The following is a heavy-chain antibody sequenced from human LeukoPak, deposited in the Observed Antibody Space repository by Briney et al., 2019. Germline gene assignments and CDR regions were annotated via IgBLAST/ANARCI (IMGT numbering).Heavy chain of an antibody. D-gene: IGHD2-15*01. Sequence: ASVKVSCKASGYTFTGYYMHWVRQAPGQGLEWMGWISAYNGNTNYAQKLQGRVTMTTDTSTSTAYMELRSLRSDDTAVYYCARDGRSSFSAPVDYWGQGTLVTVSS. CDR1: GYTFTGYY. J-gene: IGHJ4*02. V-gene: IGHV1-18*04. CDR3: ARDGRSSFSAPVDY. CDR2: ISAYNGNT.